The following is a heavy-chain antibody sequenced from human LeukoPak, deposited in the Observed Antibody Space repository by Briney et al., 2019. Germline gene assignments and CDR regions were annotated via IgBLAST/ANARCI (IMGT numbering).Heavy chain of an antibody. D-gene: IGHD1-14*01. J-gene: IGHJ6*03. CDR1: GGSISGYH. CDR3: ARYEEFGRNHHYLDA. Sequence: SDTLSLTCTVAGGSISGYHWSWLRQTPGKGLEWIGHIYYCGTTYYNPSLKSRVTISIEMSENQFSLNLSSVTAADTAVYYCARYEEFGRNHHYLDAWGKGTTVTVSS. CDR2: IYYCGTT. V-gene: IGHV4-59*07.